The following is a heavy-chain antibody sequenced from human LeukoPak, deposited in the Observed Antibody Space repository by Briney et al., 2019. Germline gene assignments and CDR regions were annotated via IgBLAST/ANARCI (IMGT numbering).Heavy chain of an antibody. CDR2: MNPNSGNT. CDR3: ARALIGGPKGSIAARKNWFDP. V-gene: IGHV1-8*01. CDR1: GYTFTSYD. Sequence: GASVKVSCKASGYTFTSYDINWVRQATGQGLEWMGWMNPNSGNTGYAQKFQGRATMTRNTSISTAYMELSSLRSEDTAVYYCARALIGGPKGSIAARKNWFDPWGQGTLVTVSS. J-gene: IGHJ5*02. D-gene: IGHD6-6*01.